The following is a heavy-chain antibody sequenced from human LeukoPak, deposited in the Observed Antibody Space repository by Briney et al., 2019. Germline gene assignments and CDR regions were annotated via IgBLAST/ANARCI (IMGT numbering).Heavy chain of an antibody. V-gene: IGHV4-61*02. CDR2: IYTRGST. CDR1: GGSISSGSYY. CDR3: ARDRADYVWGSYRSNNWFDP. D-gene: IGHD3-16*02. Sequence: PSETLSLTCTVSGGSISSGSYYWSWIRQPAGKGLEWIGRIYTRGSTNYNPSLKSRVTISVDTSKNQFSLKLSSVTAADTAVYYCARDRADYVWGSYRSNNWFDPWGQGTLVTVSS. J-gene: IGHJ5*02.